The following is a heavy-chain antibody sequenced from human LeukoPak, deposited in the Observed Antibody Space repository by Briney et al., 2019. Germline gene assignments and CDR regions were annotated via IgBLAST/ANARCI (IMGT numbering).Heavy chain of an antibody. CDR2: INPDGSEK. Sequence: GGSLRLSCTASGFTFSSYWMTWVRQAPGQGLEWVANINPDGSEKDYVDSVKGQFSISRDNGRNSLDLQMSNLRVEDTAVYYCARGHHYSIYWGLGALVTVSS. CDR3: ARGHHYSIY. J-gene: IGHJ4*02. CDR1: GFTFSSYW. V-gene: IGHV3-7*02.